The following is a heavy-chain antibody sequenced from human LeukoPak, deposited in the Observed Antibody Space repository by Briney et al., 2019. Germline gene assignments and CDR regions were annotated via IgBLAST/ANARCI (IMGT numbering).Heavy chain of an antibody. V-gene: IGHV3-11*04. Sequence: PGGSLRLSCAASGFTLSDYYMSWIRQAPGKGLEWVSYISSSGNTIYYADSVKGRFTISRDNAKNSLYLQMNSLRAEDTAVYYCARGEYDDYASVDYWGQGTLVTVSS. CDR2: ISSSGNTI. CDR1: GFTLSDYY. J-gene: IGHJ4*02. D-gene: IGHD4-17*01. CDR3: ARGEYDDYASVDY.